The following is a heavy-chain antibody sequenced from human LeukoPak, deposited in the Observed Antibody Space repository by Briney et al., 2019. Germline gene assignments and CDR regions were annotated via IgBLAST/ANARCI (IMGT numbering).Heavy chain of an antibody. CDR1: GGSIRSSSYY. Sequence: SETLSLTCTVSGGSIRSSSYYWGWIRQPPGKGLEWIGSIYYSGSTSYNPSLKSRVAMSVDTSKNQFSLKLSSVSAADTAVYYCARVKGVRYQLLDYWGQGTLVTVSS. V-gene: IGHV4-39*07. J-gene: IGHJ4*02. CDR2: IYYSGST. D-gene: IGHD2-2*01. CDR3: ARVKGVRYQLLDY.